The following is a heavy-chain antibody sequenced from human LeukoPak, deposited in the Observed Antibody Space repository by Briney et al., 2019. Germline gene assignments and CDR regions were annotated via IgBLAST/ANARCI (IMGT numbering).Heavy chain of an antibody. CDR1: GFTFINYA. CDR3: AKDFDDSSGYYYSH. D-gene: IGHD3-22*01. J-gene: IGHJ4*02. CDR2: ISGSGGST. V-gene: IGHV3-23*01. Sequence: GGSLRLSCAASGFTFINYAMTWVRQAPGKGLEWVSAISGSGGSTYYADSVKGRFTISRDNSKNTLYLQMNSLRAEDTAVYYCAKDFDDSSGYYYSHWGQGTLVTVSS.